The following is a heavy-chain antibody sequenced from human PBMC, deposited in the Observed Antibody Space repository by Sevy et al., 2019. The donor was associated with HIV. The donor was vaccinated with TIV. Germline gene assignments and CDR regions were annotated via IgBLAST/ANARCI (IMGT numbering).Heavy chain of an antibody. D-gene: IGHD2-15*01. CDR3: TTDGGGTSGGINWFDP. V-gene: IGHV3-15*01. CDR2: IKSKTDGGTT. CDR1: GFTFTNAW. Sequence: GGSLRLSCTASGFTFTNAWMSWVRQAPGKGLEWVGRIKSKTDGGTTDYAAPVKGRFTISRDDSRNTLYLQMNSLKTEDTAVYSCTTDGGGTSGGINWFDPWGQGTLVTVSS. J-gene: IGHJ5*02.